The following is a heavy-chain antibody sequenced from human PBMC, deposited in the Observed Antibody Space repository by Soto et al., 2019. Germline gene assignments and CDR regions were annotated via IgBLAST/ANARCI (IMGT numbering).Heavy chain of an antibody. CDR1: GFTFTNYA. V-gene: IGHV1-3*01. CDR3: ARVTGTTLSPLLGLDY. Sequence: GASVKVSCKASGFTFTNYAMHWVRQAPGQRLEWMGWINAANGNTKYSQRFQDRVTITTDTSASTAYMELSSLRSEDTAVYYCARVTGTTLSPLLGLDYWGQGTLVTVSS. J-gene: IGHJ4*02. D-gene: IGHD1-7*01. CDR2: INAANGNT.